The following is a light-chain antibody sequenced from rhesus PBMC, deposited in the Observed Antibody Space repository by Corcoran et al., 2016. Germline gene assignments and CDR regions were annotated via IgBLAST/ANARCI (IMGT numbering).Light chain of an antibody. V-gene: IGKV2-64*01. CDR3: GQGAHLPYT. CDR2: QVS. J-gene: IGKJ2*01. CDR1: QSLLHSDGNTY. Sequence: DVVMTQSPLSLSIIPGQPASVSCRSSQSLLHSDGNTYLSWYQQKAGQPPRLLIYQVSNRYSGVPDRFSGRGTGTEFTLKISRVEAEDVGVYYCGQGAHLPYTFGQGTTVEI.